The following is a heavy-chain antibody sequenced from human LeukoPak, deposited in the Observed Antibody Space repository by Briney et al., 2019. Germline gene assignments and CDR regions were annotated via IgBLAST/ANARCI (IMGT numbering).Heavy chain of an antibody. J-gene: IGHJ4*02. CDR1: GGSISSGGYY. V-gene: IGHV4-31*03. D-gene: IGHD1-7*01. CDR3: ARVRQTTSVGVYYFDY. CDR2: IYYSGST. Sequence: PSQTLSLTCTVSGGSISSGGYYWIWIRQHPGKGLEWIGYIYYSGSTYYNPSLKSRVTISVDTSKNQFSLKLSSVTAADTAVYYCARVRQTTSVGVYYFDYWGQGTLVTVSS.